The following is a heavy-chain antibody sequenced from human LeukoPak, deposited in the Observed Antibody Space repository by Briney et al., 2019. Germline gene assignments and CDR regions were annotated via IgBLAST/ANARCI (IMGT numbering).Heavy chain of an antibody. J-gene: IGHJ4*02. V-gene: IGHV3-66*01. Sequence: GGSLRLSCAASGFTVSSNYMSWVRQAPGKGLEWVSVIYSGGSTYYADSVKGRFTISRDNSKNTLYLQMNSLRAEDTAVYYCARDHPYCGGDCYPDYWGQGTLATVSS. D-gene: IGHD2-21*02. CDR2: IYSGGST. CDR3: ARDHPYCGGDCYPDY. CDR1: GFTVSSNY.